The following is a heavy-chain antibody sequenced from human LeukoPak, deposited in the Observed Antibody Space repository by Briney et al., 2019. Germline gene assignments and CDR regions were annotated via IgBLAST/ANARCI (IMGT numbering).Heavy chain of an antibody. CDR2: IYPGDSDT. D-gene: IGHD3-10*01. V-gene: IGHV5-51*01. J-gene: IGHJ6*02. Sequence: RGESLKISCKGSGYSFTSYWIGWVRQMPGKGLEWMGIIYPGDSDTRYSPSFQGQVTISADKSISTAYLQWSSLKASDTAMYYCARQISSLSRGHYYYGMDVWGQGTTVTVSS. CDR3: ARQISSLSRGHYYYGMDV. CDR1: GYSFTSYW.